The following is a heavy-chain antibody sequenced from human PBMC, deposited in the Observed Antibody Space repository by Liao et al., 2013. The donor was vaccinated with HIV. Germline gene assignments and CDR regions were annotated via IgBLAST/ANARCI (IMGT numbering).Heavy chain of an antibody. CDR1: GDSISSGSHY. CDR3: ARILRPEVAVALDY. CDR2: ISGTGIT. J-gene: IGHJ4*02. Sequence: QVQLQESGPGLVKPSQTLSLACTVSGDSISSGSHYWTWIRQPAGRGLEWIGRISGTGITNYSPSLESRVTISVDTSKNTFSLRLTSVTAADTAVYYCARILRPEVAVALDYWGQGSLVTVSS. V-gene: IGHV4-61*02. D-gene: IGHD1-14*01.